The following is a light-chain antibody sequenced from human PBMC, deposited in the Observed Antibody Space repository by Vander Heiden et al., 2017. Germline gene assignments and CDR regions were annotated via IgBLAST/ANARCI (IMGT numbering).Light chain of an antibody. CDR2: AAS. J-gene: IGKJ4*02. V-gene: IGKV1-39*01. CDR3: QQSYSTLT. Sequence: IPMTPSPSSLSASVRDRVTITCRASQSIISYLYWYQQKPGKAPKLLIYAASSLQSGVPSRFSGSGSGTDFTLTISRLQPEDFATYYCQQSYSTLTFGGGTKVEIK. CDR1: QSIISY.